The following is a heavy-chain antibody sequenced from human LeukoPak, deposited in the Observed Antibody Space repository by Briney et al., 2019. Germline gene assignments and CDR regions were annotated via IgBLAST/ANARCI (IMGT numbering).Heavy chain of an antibody. V-gene: IGHV3-30-3*01. CDR2: ISYDGSNK. D-gene: IGHD2-15*01. Sequence: PGGSLRLSCAASGFTFSSYAMHWVRQAPGKGLEWVAVISYDGSNKYYADSVKGRFTISRDNSKNTLYLQMNSLRAEDTAVYYCARDSGGSSFGPVRRPVDYWGQGTLVTVSS. CDR1: GFTFSSYA. CDR3: ARDSGGSSFGPVRRPVDY. J-gene: IGHJ4*02.